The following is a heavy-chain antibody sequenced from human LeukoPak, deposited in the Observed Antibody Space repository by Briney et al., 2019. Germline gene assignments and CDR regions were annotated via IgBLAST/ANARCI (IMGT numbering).Heavy chain of an antibody. D-gene: IGHD3-16*01. CDR3: ARGVVITFGGAADY. J-gene: IGHJ4*02. CDR2: IIPIFGTA. V-gene: IGHV1-69*06. Sequence: ASVKVSCKASGGTFSSYAISWVRQAPGQGLEWMGGIIPIFGTANYAQKFQGRVTITADKSTSTAYMELSSLRSEDTAVYYCARGVVITFGGAADYWGQGTLVTVSS. CDR1: GGTFSSYA.